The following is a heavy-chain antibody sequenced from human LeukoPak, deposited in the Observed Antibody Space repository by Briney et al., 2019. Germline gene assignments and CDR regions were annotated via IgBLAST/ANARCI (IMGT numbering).Heavy chain of an antibody. V-gene: IGHV3-23*01. CDR1: GFTFSSYA. J-gene: IGHJ4*02. D-gene: IGHD1-26*01. CDR2: ISGSGGST. CDR3: AKAQVGATGFDY. Sequence: GGSLRLSCAASGFTFSSYAMSWVRQAPGKGLERVSAISGSGGSTYYADSVKGRFTISRDNSKNTLYLQMNSLRAEDTAVYYCAKAQVGATGFDYWGQGTLVTVSS.